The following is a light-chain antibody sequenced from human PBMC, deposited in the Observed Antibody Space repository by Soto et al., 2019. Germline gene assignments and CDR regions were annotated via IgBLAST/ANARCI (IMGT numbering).Light chain of an antibody. CDR3: SSYAGSNSLV. CDR1: SSDVGGYNH. J-gene: IGLJ1*01. V-gene: IGLV2-8*01. CDR2: DVS. Sequence: QSVLTQPHSASGSLGQSVTISCTGTSSDVGGYNHVSWYQQHPGKSPKLLIYDVSYRPSGVPDRFSGSKSGNTASLTVSGLQAEDETDYYCSSYAGSNSLVFGTGTKLTVL.